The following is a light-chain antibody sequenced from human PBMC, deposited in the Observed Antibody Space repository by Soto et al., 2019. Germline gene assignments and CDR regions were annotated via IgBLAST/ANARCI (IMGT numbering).Light chain of an antibody. Sequence: IQMTQSPNTLSASVGDSVAVTCRASENVNGHLAWYQQKPGKAPKLLIYEASILESGVPSRFSGSGFGTEFTLTINGLLPEDFVTYHCQQYNNWPSFGQWTKV. CDR1: ENVNGH. CDR2: EAS. V-gene: IGKV1-5*03. J-gene: IGKJ1*01. CDR3: QQYNNWPS.